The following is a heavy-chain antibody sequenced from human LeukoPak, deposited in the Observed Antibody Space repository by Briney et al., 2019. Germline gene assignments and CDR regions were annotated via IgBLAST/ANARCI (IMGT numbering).Heavy chain of an antibody. CDR1: GYTFTSYY. CDR2: INPSRDST. J-gene: IGHJ4*02. V-gene: IGHV1-46*01. CDR3: ARDQEAFDY. Sequence: GASVKVSCKASGYTFTSYYMHWVRQAPGQGLEWMGMINPSRDSTSYAQKFQGRVTVTRDTSTSTVHMELSGLRSEDTAVYYCARDQEAFDYWGQGTLVTVSS.